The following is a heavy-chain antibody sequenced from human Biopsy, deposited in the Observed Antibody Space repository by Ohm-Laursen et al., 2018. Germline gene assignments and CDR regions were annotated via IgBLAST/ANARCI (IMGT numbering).Heavy chain of an antibody. J-gene: IGHJ4*02. CDR3: TRAEAGSGSLLYFDY. V-gene: IGHV3-21*01. CDR1: GFTFSGFS. Sequence: SLRLSCSASGFTFSGFSMNWVRQAPGKGLEWVSSISASGNHIYYTDSVKGRFTVSRDNGKNSVYLQMNSLRAEDTAVYYCTRAEAGSGSLLYFDYWGQGTLVTVSS. D-gene: IGHD3-10*01. CDR2: ISASGNHI.